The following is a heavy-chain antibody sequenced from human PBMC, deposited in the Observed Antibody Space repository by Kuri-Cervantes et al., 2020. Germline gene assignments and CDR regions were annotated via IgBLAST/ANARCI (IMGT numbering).Heavy chain of an antibody. D-gene: IGHD1-26*01. CDR3: AKDAVGATTWVDY. CDR1: GFTFSSYG. Sequence: LSLTCAASGFTFSSYGMHWVRQAPGKGLEWVAVIWYDGSNKYYADSVKGRFTISRDNSKNTLYLKMNSLRAEDTAVYYCAKDAVGATTWVDYWGQGTLVTVSS. V-gene: IGHV3-33*06. CDR2: IWYDGSNK. J-gene: IGHJ4*02.